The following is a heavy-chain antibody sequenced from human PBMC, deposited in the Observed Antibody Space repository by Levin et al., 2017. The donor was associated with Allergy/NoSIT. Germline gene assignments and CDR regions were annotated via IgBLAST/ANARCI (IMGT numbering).Heavy chain of an antibody. Sequence: GGSLRLSCAASGFTVSSNYMSWVRQAPGKGLEWVSVIYSGGSTYYADSVKGRFTISRDNSKNTLYLHMNSLRAEDTAVYYCARVRSSGWYIDYWGQGTLVTVSS. CDR3: ARVRSSGWYIDY. CDR1: GFTVSSNY. D-gene: IGHD6-19*01. V-gene: IGHV3-66*02. CDR2: IYSGGST. J-gene: IGHJ4*02.